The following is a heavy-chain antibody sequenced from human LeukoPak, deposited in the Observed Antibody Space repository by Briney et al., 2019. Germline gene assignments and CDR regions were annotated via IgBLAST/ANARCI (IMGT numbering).Heavy chain of an antibody. CDR3: ARDHYYDSTFDY. Sequence: GGSLRLSCAASGFTVNYMTWVRQAPGKGLEWVSVIYNGGTTYYADSVKGRFTISRDNSENTLYLQMNSLRAEDTAVYYCARDHYYDSTFDYWGQGTLVTVSS. D-gene: IGHD3-22*01. J-gene: IGHJ4*02. CDR2: IYNGGTT. CDR1: GFTVNY. V-gene: IGHV3-66*01.